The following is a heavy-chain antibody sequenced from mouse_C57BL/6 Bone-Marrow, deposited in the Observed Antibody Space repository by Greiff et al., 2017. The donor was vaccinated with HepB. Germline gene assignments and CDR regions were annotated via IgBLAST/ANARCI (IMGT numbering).Heavy chain of an antibody. CDR1: GYAFTNYL. D-gene: IGHD1-1*01. CDR3: ARGGTAVVAYWYFDV. V-gene: IGHV1-54*01. Sequence: QVQLQQSGAELVRPGTSVKVSCKASGYAFTNYLIEWVKQRPGQGLEWIGVINPGSGGTNYNEKFKGKATLTADKSSSTAYMQHSRLTSEDSAVYFCARGGTAVVAYWYFDVWGTGTTVTVSS. J-gene: IGHJ1*03. CDR2: INPGSGGT.